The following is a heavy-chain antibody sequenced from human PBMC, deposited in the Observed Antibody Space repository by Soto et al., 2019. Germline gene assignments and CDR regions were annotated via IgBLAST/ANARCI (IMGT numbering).Heavy chain of an antibody. Sequence: QVQLVESGGGVVQPGRALRLSRATSGFTFSTFSVHWVRQAPGKGLEWVAHISYDGSEKDYADSVKGRFTISRDNSDNTVFLQMNSLTSEDYGAYYCARGPESGDFWGQGTLVTVSS. CDR2: ISYDGSEK. CDR3: ARGPESGDF. CDR1: GFTFSTFS. D-gene: IGHD1-26*01. J-gene: IGHJ4*02. V-gene: IGHV3-30*04.